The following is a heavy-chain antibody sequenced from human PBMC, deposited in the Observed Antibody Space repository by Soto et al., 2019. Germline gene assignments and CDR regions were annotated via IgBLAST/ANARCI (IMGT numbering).Heavy chain of an antibody. V-gene: IGHV3-9*01. CDR1: GFTFDDYA. CDR2: ISWNSGII. Sequence: EMQLVESGGGLVQPGRSLRLSCAASGFTFDDYAMHWVRQAPGKGLEWVSGISWNSGIIDYADSVKGRFTISRDNAKNSLYLQMNRLRAEDTALYYCTKGIGWGGSHLNHAFDIWGQGTMVSVSS. CDR3: TKGIGWGGSHLNHAFDI. D-gene: IGHD1-26*01. J-gene: IGHJ3*02.